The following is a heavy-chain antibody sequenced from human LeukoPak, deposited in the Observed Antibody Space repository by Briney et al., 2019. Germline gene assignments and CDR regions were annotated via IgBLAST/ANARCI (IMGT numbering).Heavy chain of an antibody. Sequence: SETLSLTCTVSGGSINSSNYYWGWIRQPPGKGLECIGTMDYTGSAYYNPSLKSRVTISVDTSKNQFSLKLSSVTAADTALYYCASHYYYGAGSYYNRWFDPWGQGTLVTVSS. CDR2: MDYTGSA. CDR1: GGSINSSNYY. J-gene: IGHJ5*02. V-gene: IGHV4-39*01. D-gene: IGHD3-10*01. CDR3: ASHYYYGAGSYYNRWFDP.